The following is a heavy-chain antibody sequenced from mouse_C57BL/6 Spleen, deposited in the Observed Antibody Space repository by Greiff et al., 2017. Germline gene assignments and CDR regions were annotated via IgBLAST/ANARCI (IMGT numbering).Heavy chain of an antibody. Sequence: VQLQQPGAELVKPGASVKLSCKASGYTFTSYWMQWVKQRPGQGLEWIGEIDPSDSYTNYNQKFKGKATLTVDTSSSTAYMQLSSLTSEDSAVYYCARTGSSLFDYWGQGTTLTVSS. V-gene: IGHV1-50*01. CDR3: ARTGSSLFDY. D-gene: IGHD1-1*01. CDR2: IDPSDSYT. J-gene: IGHJ2*01. CDR1: GYTFTSYW.